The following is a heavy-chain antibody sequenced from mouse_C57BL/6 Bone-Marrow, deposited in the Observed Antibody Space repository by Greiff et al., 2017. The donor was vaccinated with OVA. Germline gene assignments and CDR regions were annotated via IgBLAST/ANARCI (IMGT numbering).Heavy chain of an antibody. V-gene: IGHV1-64*01. D-gene: IGHD2-12*01. J-gene: IGHJ4*01. CDR2: IHPNSGST. Sequence: VQLQQPGAELVKPGASVKLSCKASGYTFTSYWMHWVKQRPGQGLEWIGMIHPNSGSTNYNEKFKSKATLTVDKSSSTAYMQLSSLTSEGSAVYYCARGRIRRAMDYWGQGTSVTVSS. CDR3: ARGRIRRAMDY. CDR1: GYTFTSYW.